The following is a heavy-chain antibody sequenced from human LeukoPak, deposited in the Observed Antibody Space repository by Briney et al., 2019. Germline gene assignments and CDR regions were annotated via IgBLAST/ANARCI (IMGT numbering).Heavy chain of an antibody. J-gene: IGHJ6*03. V-gene: IGHV1-8*01. D-gene: IGHD3-16*01. CDR2: MNPNSGNT. CDR1: GYTFTSYD. CDR3: ARDMTATYDYYMDV. Sequence: ASLKVSCKASGYTFTSYDINWVRQATGQGLEWMGWMNPNSGNTGYTQKFQGRVTMTRNTSISTAYMELSSLRSEDTAVYSCARDMTATYDYYMDVWGKGTTVTVSS.